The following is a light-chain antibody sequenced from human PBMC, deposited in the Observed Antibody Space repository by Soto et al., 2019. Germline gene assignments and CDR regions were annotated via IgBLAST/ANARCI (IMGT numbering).Light chain of an antibody. Sequence: QSVLTQPPSASGTPGQRVTISCSGSSSNIGSNYVSWYQHLPGTAPKLLIYRNNQRPSGVPDRFSGSKSGTSPSLAISGLRSEDEADYYCAPWDDSLSGPVFGGGTKLTVL. V-gene: IGLV1-47*01. CDR2: RNN. CDR3: APWDDSLSGPV. J-gene: IGLJ2*01. CDR1: SSNIGSNY.